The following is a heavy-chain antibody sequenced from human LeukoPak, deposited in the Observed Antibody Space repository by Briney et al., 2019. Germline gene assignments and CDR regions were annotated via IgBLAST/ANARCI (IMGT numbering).Heavy chain of an antibody. Sequence: GGSLRLSCAASGFTFSSYAMSWVRQAPGKGLEWVSAISGSGGSTYYADSVKGRFTISRDNSKNTLYLQMNSLRAEDTAVYYCAKGHSYGFYNYYMDVWGKGTTVSISS. CDR2: ISGSGGST. CDR3: AKGHSYGFYNYYMDV. V-gene: IGHV3-23*01. J-gene: IGHJ6*03. D-gene: IGHD5-18*01. CDR1: GFTFSSYA.